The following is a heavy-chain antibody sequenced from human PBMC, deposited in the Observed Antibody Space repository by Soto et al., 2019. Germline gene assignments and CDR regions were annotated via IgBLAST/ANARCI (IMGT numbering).Heavy chain of an antibody. J-gene: IGHJ3*01. V-gene: IGHV4-30-4*01. Sequence: QVQLQEAGPGLVKPSQTLSLTCTVSGGSIPCDHYFWSWIRQPPGKGLEWIGYIHYIGTVYYKSSRKSRATILIDTSNNQFSLNPNTVTAADTAMDYCAREVTSPVHHRDEDAFDLWGQGTMVTVSS. CDR3: AREVTSPVHHRDEDAFDL. D-gene: IGHD2-2*01. CDR1: GGSIPCDHYF. CDR2: IHYIGTV.